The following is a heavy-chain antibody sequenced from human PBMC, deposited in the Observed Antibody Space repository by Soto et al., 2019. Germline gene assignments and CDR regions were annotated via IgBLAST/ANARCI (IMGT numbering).Heavy chain of an antibody. CDR1: GSTFSSSE. V-gene: IGHV3-48*03. Sequence: EVQLVESGGGLVQPGGSLRLSCAASGSTFSSSEMHWVRQAPGKGLEWVSYISKSSSVIYYADSVKGRFTISRDNAKNLLYLQMNSLRAEDTAVYFCASVNLRFSDGIDVWGQGTTVTVSS. CDR3: ASVNLRFSDGIDV. D-gene: IGHD3-3*01. J-gene: IGHJ6*02. CDR2: ISKSSSVI.